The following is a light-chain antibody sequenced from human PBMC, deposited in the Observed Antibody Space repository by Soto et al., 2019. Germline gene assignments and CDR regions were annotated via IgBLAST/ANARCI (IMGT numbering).Light chain of an antibody. Sequence: IVLTQSPATLSLSPGERAPLSCRSSQGVSSSLAWYQQKPGQAPRRLIYDASNRANGIPARFSGSGSGTDFTLTISSLEPEDFAVYYCQQRSNWPRKFGQGTKGEIK. V-gene: IGKV3-11*01. CDR2: DAS. J-gene: IGKJ1*01. CDR3: QQRSNWPRK. CDR1: QGVSSS.